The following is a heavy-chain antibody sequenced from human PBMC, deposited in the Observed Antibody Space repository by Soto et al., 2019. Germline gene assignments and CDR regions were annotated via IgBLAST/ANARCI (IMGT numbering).Heavy chain of an antibody. J-gene: IGHJ4*01. CDR3: ARGSGPRGRPY. CDR1: GFIFNNYW. CDR2: INGDGSTT. D-gene: IGHD6-25*01. V-gene: IGHV3-74*01. Sequence: PGGSLRVSCAASGFIFNNYWMHWVRQAPGKGLVWVARINGDGSTTTYVDYVKGRFTISRDNAKNTVYLQMNSLRAEDTAVYYCARGSGPRGRPYWGQGILVTVSS.